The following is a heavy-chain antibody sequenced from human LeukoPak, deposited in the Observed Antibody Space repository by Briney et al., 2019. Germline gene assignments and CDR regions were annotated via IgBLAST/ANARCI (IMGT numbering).Heavy chain of an antibody. D-gene: IGHD1-26*01. CDR2: IRYDGSNK. V-gene: IGHV3-33*08. CDR1: GFSFSSYS. J-gene: IGHJ3*02. Sequence: PGGSLRLSCAASGFSFSSYSMNWVRQAPGKGLEWVAFIRYDGSNKYYAYSVKGRFTISRDNAKNSLYLQMNSLRAEDTAVYYCARLGKRSDAFDIWGQGTMVTASS. CDR3: ARLGKRSDAFDI.